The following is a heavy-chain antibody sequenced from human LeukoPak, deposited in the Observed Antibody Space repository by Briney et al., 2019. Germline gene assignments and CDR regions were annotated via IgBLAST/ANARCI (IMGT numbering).Heavy chain of an antibody. J-gene: IGHJ4*02. CDR1: GYTFTVYD. D-gene: IGHD5-12*01. Sequence: ASVKVSCKAAGYTFTVYDMHWVRQAPGQGLEGMGWSNPNSGGTDDAQKFQGRVTMTRDTSISTAYMELSRLRSDDTAVYSCARCVGGPGDIVATAGDFDYWGQGTLVTVSS. CDR2: SNPNSGGT. CDR3: ARCVGGPGDIVATAGDFDY. V-gene: IGHV1-2*02.